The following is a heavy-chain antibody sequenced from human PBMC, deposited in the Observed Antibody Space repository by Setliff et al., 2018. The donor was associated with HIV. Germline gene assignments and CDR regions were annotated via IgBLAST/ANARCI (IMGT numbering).Heavy chain of an antibody. J-gene: IGHJ6*03. CDR1: GFTFGDFC. D-gene: IGHD4-17*01. CDR3: ARGPTTVTNYYYYYMDV. Sequence: PGGSLRLSCGTSGFTFGDFCMNWVRQAPGKGLEWISYISSKRTSIYYADSVKGRFTISRDNDRNSLYLQMNGLRAEDTAVYYCARGPTTVTNYYYYYMDVWGKGTTVTVSS. CDR2: ISSKRTSI. V-gene: IGHV3-48*01.